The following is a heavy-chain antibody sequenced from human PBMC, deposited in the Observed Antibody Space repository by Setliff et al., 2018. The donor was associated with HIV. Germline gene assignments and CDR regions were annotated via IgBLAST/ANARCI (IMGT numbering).Heavy chain of an antibody. J-gene: IGHJ3*02. V-gene: IGHV1-69*10. Sequence: SVKVSCKTSRGTFTTYAFSWVRQAPGQGLEWMGGIIPILNVAKYPQKFHGRVTITADKSTSTVYMELSSQRSEDTAMYYCARVLKGYSSSYEAFDIWGQGTKVTVSS. CDR1: RGTFTTYA. CDR2: IIPILNVA. D-gene: IGHD6-13*01. CDR3: ARVLKGYSSSYEAFDI.